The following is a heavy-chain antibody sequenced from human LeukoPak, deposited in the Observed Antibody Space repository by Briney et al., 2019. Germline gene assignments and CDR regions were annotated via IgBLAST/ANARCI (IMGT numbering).Heavy chain of an antibody. Sequence: GGSLRLSCAASGFTFSNDAMSWVRQAPGKGLEWVANIKQDGSEKYYVDSVKGRFTISRDNAKNSLYLQMNSLRAEDTAVYYCARDQVEQWLVPEYFQHWGQGTLVTVSS. CDR2: IKQDGSEK. CDR1: GFTFSNDA. CDR3: ARDQVEQWLVPEYFQH. D-gene: IGHD6-19*01. J-gene: IGHJ1*01. V-gene: IGHV3-7*01.